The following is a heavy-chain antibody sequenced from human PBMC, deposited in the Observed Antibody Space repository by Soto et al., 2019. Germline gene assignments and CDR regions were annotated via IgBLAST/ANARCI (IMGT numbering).Heavy chain of an antibody. J-gene: IGHJ4*02. Sequence: SETLSLTCTVSGGSISSYYWSWIRQPPGKGLEWIGYIYYSGSTNYNPSLKSRVTISVDTSKNQFSLKLSSVTAADTAVYYCARGPRGSGSYYSAKEYYFDYWGQGTLVTVSS. V-gene: IGHV4-59*01. CDR3: ARGPRGSGSYYSAKEYYFDY. CDR2: IYYSGST. CDR1: GGSISSYY. D-gene: IGHD3-10*01.